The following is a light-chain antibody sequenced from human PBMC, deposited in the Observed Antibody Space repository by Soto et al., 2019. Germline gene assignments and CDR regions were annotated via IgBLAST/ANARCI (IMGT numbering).Light chain of an antibody. CDR3: QQYGSSPRYT. CDR2: GAS. J-gene: IGKJ2*01. Sequence: DIVLTQSPGTLSLSPGERATLSCRASQSVSSSYLAWYQQKPGQAPRLLIYGASSRATGIPDRFSGSGSWTDFTLTISSLEPADFAVYYCQQYGSSPRYTFGQGTKLEIK. CDR1: QSVSSSY. V-gene: IGKV3-20*01.